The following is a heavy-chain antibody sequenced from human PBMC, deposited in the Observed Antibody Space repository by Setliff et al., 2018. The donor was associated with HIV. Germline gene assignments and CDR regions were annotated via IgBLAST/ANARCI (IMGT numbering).Heavy chain of an antibody. Sequence: ASVKVPCKASGYTFTSYAMHWVRQAPGQRLEWMGWINAGNGNTKYSQKFQGRVTITRDTSASTAYMELSSLRSEDTAVYYCARRGYCSSTSCPTGAFDIWGQGTMVTVSS. J-gene: IGHJ3*02. CDR2: INAGNGNT. CDR3: ARRGYCSSTSCPTGAFDI. CDR1: GYTFTSYA. D-gene: IGHD2-2*01. V-gene: IGHV1-3*01.